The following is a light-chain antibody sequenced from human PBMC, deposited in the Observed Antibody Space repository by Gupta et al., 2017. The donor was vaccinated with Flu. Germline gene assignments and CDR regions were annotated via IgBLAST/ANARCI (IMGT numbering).Light chain of an antibody. CDR1: QSVSSN. CDR3: QQYNNGPPLT. Sequence: VSPGESATLSCRASQSVSSNLAWYQQKPGQAPRLLIYGASTRATGIPARFSGSGSGTEFTLTISSLQSEDFAVYYCQQYNNGPPLTFGGGTKVETK. CDR2: GAS. V-gene: IGKV3-15*01. J-gene: IGKJ4*01.